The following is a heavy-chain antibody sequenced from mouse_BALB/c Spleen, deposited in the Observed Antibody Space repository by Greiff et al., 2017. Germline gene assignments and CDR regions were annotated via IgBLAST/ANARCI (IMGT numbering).Heavy chain of an antibody. D-gene: IGHD1-2*01. Sequence: VQLQQSGTVLARPGASVKMSCKASGYTFTSYWMHWVKQRPGQGLEWIGAIYPGNSDTSYNQKFKGKAKLTAVTSTSTAYMELSSLTNEDSAVYYCTRGLAITTAKTLRTIFAMDYWGQGTSVTVSS. J-gene: IGHJ4*01. V-gene: IGHV1-5*01. CDR1: GYTFTSYW. CDR3: TRGLAITTAKTLRTIFAMDY. CDR2: IYPGNSDT.